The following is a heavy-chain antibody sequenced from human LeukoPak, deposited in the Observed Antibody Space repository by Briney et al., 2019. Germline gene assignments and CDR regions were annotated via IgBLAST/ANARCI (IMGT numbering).Heavy chain of an antibody. CDR2: ISSSGSTV. D-gene: IGHD6-19*01. J-gene: IGHJ4*02. V-gene: IGHV3-48*03. CDR1: GFSFSTYE. Sequence: SGGSLRLSCAASGFSFSTYEMHWVRQAPGKGLEWVSDISSSGSTVHYADSVKGRFTTSRDNANNYLYLQMHSLRAEDTAVYYCSLLAVASPQDYWGQGTLVTVSS. CDR3: SLLAVASPQDY.